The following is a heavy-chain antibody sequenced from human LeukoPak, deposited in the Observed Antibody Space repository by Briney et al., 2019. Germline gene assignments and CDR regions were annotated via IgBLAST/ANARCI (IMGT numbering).Heavy chain of an antibody. D-gene: IGHD3-22*01. V-gene: IGHV3-74*01. CDR2: INSDGINT. Sequence: SGGSLRLSCAASGFTFSNAWMNWVRQAPGKGLVWVSRINSDGINTSYADSVKGRFTISRDNAKNTLNLQMNSLRAEDTAVYYCARDLGQYYDTSDNWFDPWGQGTLVTVSS. CDR1: GFTFSNAW. J-gene: IGHJ5*02. CDR3: ARDLGQYYDTSDNWFDP.